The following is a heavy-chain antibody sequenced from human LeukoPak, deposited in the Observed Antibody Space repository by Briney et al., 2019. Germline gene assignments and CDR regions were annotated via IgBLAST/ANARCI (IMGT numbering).Heavy chain of an antibody. Sequence: GASVKVSCKASGYTFTSYGISWVRQAPGQGLEWMGGIIPIFGTANYAQKFQGRVTITADESTSTAYMELSSLRSEDTAVYYCARDGHQIAAAGTVLYYYGMDVWGQGTTVTVSS. D-gene: IGHD6-13*01. V-gene: IGHV1-69*13. CDR3: ARDGHQIAAAGTVLYYYGMDV. CDR1: GYTFTSYG. J-gene: IGHJ6*02. CDR2: IIPIFGTA.